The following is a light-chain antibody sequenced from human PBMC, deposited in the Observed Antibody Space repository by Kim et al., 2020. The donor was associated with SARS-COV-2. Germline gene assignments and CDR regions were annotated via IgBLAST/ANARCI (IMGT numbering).Light chain of an antibody. CDR1: SGHSSYA. J-gene: IGLJ3*02. CDR3: QTWGTGSWV. Sequence: ASANLTCTLSSGHSSYAIAWHQQQPEKGPRLLMKLNSDGTHTRGDGIPDRFSGASSGAERYLTISSLQSDDEADYYCQTWGTGSWVFGGGTKLTVL. V-gene: IGLV4-69*02. CDR2: LNSDGTH.